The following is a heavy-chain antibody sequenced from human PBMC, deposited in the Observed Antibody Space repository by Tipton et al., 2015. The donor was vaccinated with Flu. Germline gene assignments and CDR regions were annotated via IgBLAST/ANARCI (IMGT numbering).Heavy chain of an antibody. Sequence: QSGAEVKKPGASVKVSCKTSGYSFNTYGISWVRQAPGQGLEWMGWISGYTDNRNYAQRFQGRVTMTTDTSTNTAFMELRSLTSGDAAVYYCARDMPQGVVIIPPAKRFDFWGQGTLVTVSS. CDR1: GYSFNTYG. J-gene: IGHJ4*02. V-gene: IGHV1-18*01. D-gene: IGHD3-3*01. CDR3: ARDMPQGVVIIPPAKRFDF. CDR2: ISGYTDNR.